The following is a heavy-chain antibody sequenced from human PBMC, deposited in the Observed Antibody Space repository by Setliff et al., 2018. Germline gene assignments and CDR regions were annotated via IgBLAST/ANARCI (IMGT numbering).Heavy chain of an antibody. CDR3: ARVRGVEWGSPFDF. Sequence: NPSETLSLTCTVSGGSITSGLYYWSWIRQHPGKGLEWIGYIYYSGSTYYSPSLKSRVTISVDTSKKQFSLKLSSVTAADTAVYYCARVRGVEWGSPFDFWGQGTLVTVSS. D-gene: IGHD3-10*01. CDR1: GGSITSGLYY. J-gene: IGHJ4*02. CDR2: IYYSGST. V-gene: IGHV4-31*03.